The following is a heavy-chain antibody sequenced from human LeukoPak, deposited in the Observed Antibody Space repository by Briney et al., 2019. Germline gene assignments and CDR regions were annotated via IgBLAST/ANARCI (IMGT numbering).Heavy chain of an antibody. Sequence: SETLSLTCTVSGGSIGSYYWSWIRQPPGKGLEWIGSIYHSGSTYYNLCLKSRVTISVDTSKNQLSLKLSSVTAADTAVYYCARQYFWSGYWAYWGQGTLVTVSS. CDR1: GGSIGSYY. V-gene: IGHV4-59*08. J-gene: IGHJ4*02. CDR3: ARQYFWSGYWAY. CDR2: IYHSGST. D-gene: IGHD3-3*01.